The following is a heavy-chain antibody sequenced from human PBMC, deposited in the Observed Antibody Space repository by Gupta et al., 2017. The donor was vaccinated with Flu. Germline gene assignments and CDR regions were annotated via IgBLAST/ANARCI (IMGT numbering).Heavy chain of an antibody. Sequence: VHLLESGGGLVQPGGSLRLSCAASGFNFSSYAMSWVRQAPGKGLECVAIMSGSGEDTYYADSVKGRFTISRDNSKNTLFLQMHSLRGEDAAAYYCAKEKGIRETPVAVSGAVDSWGQGTLVTVSS. CDR3: AKEKGIRETPVAVSGAVDS. CDR2: MSGSGEDT. D-gene: IGHD6-13*01. V-gene: IGHV3-23*01. CDR1: GFNFSSYA. J-gene: IGHJ4*02.